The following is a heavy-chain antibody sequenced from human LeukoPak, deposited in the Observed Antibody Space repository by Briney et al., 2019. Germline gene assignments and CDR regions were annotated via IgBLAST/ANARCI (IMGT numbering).Heavy chain of an antibody. Sequence: TLSLTCTVAGVSISSGGYYSGWIRRHRGKGLEWIGYIYYSGSTYYNPSLKSRVTISVDTSKNQFSLKLSSVTAADKAVYYCAREYYYDRGYFDYWGQGTLVTVSS. CDR3: AREYYYDRGYFDY. CDR2: IYYSGST. V-gene: IGHV4-31*03. CDR1: GVSISSGGYY. J-gene: IGHJ4*02. D-gene: IGHD3-22*01.